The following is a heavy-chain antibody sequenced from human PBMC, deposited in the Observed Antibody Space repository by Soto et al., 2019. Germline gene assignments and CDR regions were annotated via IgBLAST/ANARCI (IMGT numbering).Heavy chain of an antibody. CDR2: IKPDGGAT. V-gene: IGHV3-7*03. J-gene: IGHJ4*02. D-gene: IGHD3-16*01. Sequence: GGSLRLSCATSDFTFRNSWINWVRQAPGKGLEWVANIKPDGGATNYVDSVKGRFTISRDNVRNSASLQMNSLRVEDTAVYFCFGGNGGPQWGQGTLVTVSS. CDR1: DFTFRNSW. CDR3: FGGNGGPQ.